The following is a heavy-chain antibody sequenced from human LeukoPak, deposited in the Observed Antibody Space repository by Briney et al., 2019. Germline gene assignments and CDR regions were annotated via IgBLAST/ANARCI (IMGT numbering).Heavy chain of an antibody. D-gene: IGHD3-22*01. CDR2: IYTSGST. CDR1: GGSISSYY. V-gene: IGHV4-4*07. J-gene: IGHJ4*02. Sequence: SETLSLTCTVSGGSISSYYWSWIRQPAGKGLEWIGRIYTSGSTNYNPSLKSRVTMSVDASKNQFSLKLSSVTAADTAVYYCARSARDSSGYYYFDYWGQGTLVTVSS. CDR3: ARSARDSSGYYYFDY.